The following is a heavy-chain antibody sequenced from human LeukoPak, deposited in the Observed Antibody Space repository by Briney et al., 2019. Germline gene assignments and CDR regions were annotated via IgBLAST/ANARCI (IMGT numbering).Heavy chain of an antibody. CDR3: AKTSGNNDQIFDY. CDR2: ISADSGIL. V-gene: IGHV3-48*04. J-gene: IGHJ4*02. Sequence: GGSLRLSCAASGLSFSNSGMNWVRQAPGKGLEWVSHISADSGILYYADSVKGRFTIYRDNSKNSLFLQMSSLRAEDTAVYFCAKTSGNNDQIFDYWVRGALITASS. CDR1: GLSFSNSG. D-gene: IGHD1-1*01.